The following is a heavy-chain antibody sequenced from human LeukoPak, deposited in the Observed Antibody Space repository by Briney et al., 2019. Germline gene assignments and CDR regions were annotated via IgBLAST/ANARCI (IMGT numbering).Heavy chain of an antibody. CDR3: ARPLDSGSYMAGFDP. D-gene: IGHD1-26*01. J-gene: IGHJ5*02. CDR2: MNPNSGNT. Sequence: ASVKVSCKASGYTFTSYDINWVRQATGQGLEWMGWMNPNSGNTGYAQKFQGRVTITRNTSISTAYMELSSLRSEDTAVYYCARPLDSGSYMAGFDPWGQGTLVTVSS. CDR1: GYTFTSYD. V-gene: IGHV1-8*03.